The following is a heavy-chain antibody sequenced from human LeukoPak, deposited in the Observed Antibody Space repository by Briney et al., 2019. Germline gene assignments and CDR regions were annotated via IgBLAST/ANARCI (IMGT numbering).Heavy chain of an antibody. V-gene: IGHV1-46*01. CDR3: ARGDYGSNSHFDS. CDR1: GYTFTSYY. J-gene: IGHJ4*02. D-gene: IGHD4-23*01. Sequence: ASVKVSCKASGYTFTSYYMHWVRQTPGQGLEWMGIINPSGGSTSYAQKFQGRVTITRDTSASTAYMELSSLRSEDTAVYYCARGDYGSNSHFDSWGRGTLVTVSS. CDR2: INPSGGST.